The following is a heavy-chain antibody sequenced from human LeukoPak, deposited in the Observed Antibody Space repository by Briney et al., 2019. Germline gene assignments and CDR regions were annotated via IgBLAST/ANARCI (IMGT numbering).Heavy chain of an antibody. CDR3: GKDDGNPYGSGSYFDY. V-gene: IGHV3-23*01. CDR2: ISGSGVST. D-gene: IGHD3-10*01. J-gene: IGHJ4*02. Sequence: GGSLRLSCAASGFTFASYAMTWVRQAPGKGLEWVSAISGSGVSTYYADSVKGRFTISRDNSKNTLYLQMNSLRAEDTAVYYCGKDDGNPYGSGSYFDYWGQGTLVTVSS. CDR1: GFTFASYA.